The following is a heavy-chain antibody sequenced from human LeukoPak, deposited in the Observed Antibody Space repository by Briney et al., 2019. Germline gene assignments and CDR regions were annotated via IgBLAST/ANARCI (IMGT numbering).Heavy chain of an antibody. CDR1: GFTVSSNY. J-gene: IGHJ3*02. V-gene: IGHV3-66*01. D-gene: IGHD3-10*01. CDR2: IYSGGST. CDR3: ARDPRAMVRGVNTFDI. Sequence: GGSLRLSCVASGFTVSSNYMSWVRQAPGKGLEWVSVIYSGGSTYYADSVKGRFTISRDKSKNTLYPQMNSLRAVDTAVYYCARDPRAMVRGVNTFDIWGQGTMVTVSS.